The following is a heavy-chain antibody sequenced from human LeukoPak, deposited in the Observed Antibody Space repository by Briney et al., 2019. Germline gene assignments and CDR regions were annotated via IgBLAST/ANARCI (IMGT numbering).Heavy chain of an antibody. D-gene: IGHD3-22*01. Sequence: PSETLSLTCTVSGGSVNSGTYYWSWIRQPPGKGLEWIGNIYYSGSAYYNPSLKSRVTMSVDTSKNQFSLKLSSVTAADTAVYYCARKPIVNSAWYYFDYWGQGTLVTVSS. CDR2: IYYSGSA. CDR3: ARKPIVNSAWYYFDY. J-gene: IGHJ4*02. V-gene: IGHV4-39*07. CDR1: GGSVNSGTYY.